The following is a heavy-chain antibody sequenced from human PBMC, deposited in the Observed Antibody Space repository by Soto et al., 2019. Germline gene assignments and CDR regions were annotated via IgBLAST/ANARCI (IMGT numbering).Heavy chain of an antibody. CDR2: ISSSSSYI. CDR3: ARGVTTDYYGMDV. J-gene: IGHJ6*02. V-gene: IGHV3-21*01. CDR1: GFTFSSYS. D-gene: IGHD4-4*01. Sequence: EVQLVESGGGLVKPGGSLRLSCAASGFTFSSYSMNWVRQAPGKGLEWVSSISSSSSYIYYADSVKGRFTISRDNAKNSLYLQMNSXRXEDXAXXYCARGVTTDYYGMDVWGQGTTVTVSS.